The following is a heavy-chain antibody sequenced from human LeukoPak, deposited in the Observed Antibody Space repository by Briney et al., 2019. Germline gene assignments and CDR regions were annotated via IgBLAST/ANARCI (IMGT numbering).Heavy chain of an antibody. Sequence: SETLSLTCAVYGGSFSGYYWSWIRQPPGKGLEWIGEINHSGSTNYNPSLKSRVTISVDTPKNQFSLKLSSVTAADTAVYYCARGAAYYYSYYYGMDVWGQGTTVTVSS. CDR1: GGSFSGYY. CDR3: ARGAAYYYSYYYGMDV. J-gene: IGHJ6*02. CDR2: INHSGST. V-gene: IGHV4-34*01. D-gene: IGHD3-10*01.